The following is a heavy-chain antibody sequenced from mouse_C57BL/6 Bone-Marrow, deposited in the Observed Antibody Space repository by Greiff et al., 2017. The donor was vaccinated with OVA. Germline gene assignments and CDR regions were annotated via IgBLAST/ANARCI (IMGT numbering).Heavy chain of an antibody. CDR1: GYTFTSYW. Sequence: QVQLQQPGAELVKPGASVKLSCKASGYTFTSYWMQWVKQRPGPGLEWIGEIDPSDSYTNYNQKFKGKATLTVDTSSSTAYRQLSSLTSEDSAVYYCARRDGPYYFDYWGQGTTLTVSS. J-gene: IGHJ2*01. CDR2: IDPSDSYT. D-gene: IGHD2-3*01. V-gene: IGHV1-50*01. CDR3: ARRDGPYYFDY.